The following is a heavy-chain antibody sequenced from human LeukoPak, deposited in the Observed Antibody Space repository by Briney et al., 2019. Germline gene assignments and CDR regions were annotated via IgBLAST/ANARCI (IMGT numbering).Heavy chain of an antibody. D-gene: IGHD3-10*01. V-gene: IGHV3-23*01. Sequence: PGGSLRLSCAVSDSSFRSRDMSWVRQTLQKGLEWVSSIASDGASFYADPVRGRFTISRDTSQNILYLQMNSLRADDTAIYYCAKGPNFGSWRAVVYWGQGSLVTVSS. CDR2: IASDGAS. J-gene: IGHJ4*02. CDR1: DSSFRSRD. CDR3: AKGPNFGSWRAVVY.